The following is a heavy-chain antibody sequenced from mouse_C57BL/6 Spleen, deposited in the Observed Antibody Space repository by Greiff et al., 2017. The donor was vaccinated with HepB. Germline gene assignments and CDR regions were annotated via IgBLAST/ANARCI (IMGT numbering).Heavy chain of an antibody. Sequence: VQLQQPGAELVRPGSSVKLSCKASGYTFTSYWMDWVKQRPGQGLEWIGNIYPSDSETHYNQKFKDKATLTVDKSSSTAYMQLSSLTSEDSAVYYCARPGYYGSSWRYFDVWGTGTTVTVSS. V-gene: IGHV1-61*01. CDR3: ARPGYYGSSWRYFDV. CDR1: GYTFTSYW. D-gene: IGHD1-1*01. J-gene: IGHJ1*03. CDR2: IYPSDSET.